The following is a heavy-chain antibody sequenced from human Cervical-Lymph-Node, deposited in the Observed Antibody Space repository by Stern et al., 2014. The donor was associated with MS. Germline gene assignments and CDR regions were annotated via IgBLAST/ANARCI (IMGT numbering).Heavy chain of an antibody. Sequence: VQLVESGAEVKKPGSSVKVSCKASGGAFNTYPINWVRQARGRALEWMGGVIPIFGTPDYAQRFQGRVTIGVDEATTTAYMELSSLTYEDTAVYYCATPVSVTVGAMDVWGQGTAVTVSS. CDR3: ATPVSVTVGAMDV. CDR2: VIPIFGTP. V-gene: IGHV1-69*01. D-gene: IGHD2-21*02. CDR1: GGAFNTYP. J-gene: IGHJ6*02.